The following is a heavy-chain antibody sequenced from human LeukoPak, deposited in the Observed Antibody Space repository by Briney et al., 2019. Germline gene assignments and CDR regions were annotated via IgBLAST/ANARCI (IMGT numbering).Heavy chain of an antibody. J-gene: IGHJ5*02. CDR3: ARRTSYITGWFDP. CDR1: GHSFTNYW. Sequence: GESLKISCKGSGHSFTNYWLGWVRQMPGKGLEWMGFIYPGDSDTRYSPSFQGQVTISADKSISTAYLQWSSLKASDTAMYYCARRTSYITGWFDPWGQGTLVTVSS. V-gene: IGHV5-51*01. D-gene: IGHD3-10*01. CDR2: IYPGDSDT.